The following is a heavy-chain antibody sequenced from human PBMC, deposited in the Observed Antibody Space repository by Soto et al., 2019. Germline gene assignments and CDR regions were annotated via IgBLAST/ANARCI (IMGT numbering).Heavy chain of an antibody. Sequence: PGGSLRLSCAASGFTFSSYAMSWVRQAPGKGLEWVSAISGSGGSTYYADSVKGRFTISRDNSKNTLYLQMNSLRAEDTAVYYCAKSTELLGYYGMDVWGQGTTVTVSS. CDR1: GFTFSSYA. J-gene: IGHJ6*02. D-gene: IGHD1-26*01. CDR3: AKSTELLGYYGMDV. CDR2: ISGSGGST. V-gene: IGHV3-23*01.